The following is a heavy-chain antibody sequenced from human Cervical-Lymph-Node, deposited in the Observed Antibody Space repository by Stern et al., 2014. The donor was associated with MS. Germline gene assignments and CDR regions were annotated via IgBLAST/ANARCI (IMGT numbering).Heavy chain of an antibody. CDR3: VAYASGANINF. CDR1: GFIFSTHG. Sequence: VHLVESGGGVVQPGTSLRLSCAAFGFIFSTHGMHWVRQAPGKGLEWVAVIWYDGSNEDYASSVKGRVTISRDNSKNMLYLQMNGLRAEDTAVYYCVAYASGANINFWGQGTLVTVSS. D-gene: IGHD2-2*01. CDR2: IWYDGSNE. V-gene: IGHV3-33*01. J-gene: IGHJ4*02.